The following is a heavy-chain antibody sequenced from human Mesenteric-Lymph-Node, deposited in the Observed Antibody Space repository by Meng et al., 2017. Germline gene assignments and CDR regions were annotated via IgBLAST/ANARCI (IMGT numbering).Heavy chain of an antibody. V-gene: IGHV3-74*01. CDR2: INSDGSST. Sequence: GESLKISCAASGFTFSSYWMHWVRQAPGKGLVWVSRINSDGSSTSYADSVKGRFTISRDNSKNTLYLQMNSLRAEDTAVYYCARVEHYYDSSGYYSECFDYWGQGTLVTVSS. D-gene: IGHD3-22*01. J-gene: IGHJ4*02. CDR1: GFTFSSYW. CDR3: ARVEHYYDSSGYYSECFDY.